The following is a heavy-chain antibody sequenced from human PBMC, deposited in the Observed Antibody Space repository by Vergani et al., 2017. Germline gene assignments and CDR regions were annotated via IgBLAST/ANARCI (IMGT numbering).Heavy chain of an antibody. J-gene: IGHJ5*01. CDR3: ARWGNEKRLDS. D-gene: IGHD1-1*01. CDR1: GCTFNQYG. V-gene: IGHV3-33*01. Sequence: QVQLVESGGGVVQPGRSLRLSCAASGCTFNQYGMHWVRQAPGKGLEWVAVTWYDGNNKQYADSVKGRFTISRDNSKSTMYLQMNSLRVEDTAVYYCARWGNEKRLDSWGQGTLVTVSS. CDR2: TWYDGNNK.